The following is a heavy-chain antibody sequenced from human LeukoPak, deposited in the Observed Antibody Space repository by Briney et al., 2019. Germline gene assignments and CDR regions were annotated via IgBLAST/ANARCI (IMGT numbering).Heavy chain of an antibody. CDR3: ARRSSYPRTYYYYYYYMDV. CDR2: TYYRSKWYN. V-gene: IGHV6-1*01. Sequence: SQTLSLTCAISGDSVSSDNAAWNWIRQSPSRGLEWLGRTYYRSKWYNDYAVSVKSRITINPDIFKNQFPLQLKSVTRDDTAVYYCARRSSYPRTYYYYYYYMDVWGKGTTVTISS. J-gene: IGHJ6*03. D-gene: IGHD1-26*01. CDR1: GDSVSSDNAA.